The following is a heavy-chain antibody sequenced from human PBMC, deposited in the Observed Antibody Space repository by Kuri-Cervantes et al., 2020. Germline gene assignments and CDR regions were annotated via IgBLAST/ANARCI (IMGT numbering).Heavy chain of an antibody. CDR2: ITRGGGST. CDR1: GITFSSYD. CDR3: TTAGSSWHY. Sequence: GESLKISCAASGITFSSYDMGWVRQAPGKGLEWVSSITRGGGSTFYADSLKGRFTISRDDSKNTLYLQMNSLKTEDTAVYYCTTAGSSWHYWGQGTLVTVSS. J-gene: IGHJ4*02. V-gene: IGHV3-23*01. D-gene: IGHD6-13*01.